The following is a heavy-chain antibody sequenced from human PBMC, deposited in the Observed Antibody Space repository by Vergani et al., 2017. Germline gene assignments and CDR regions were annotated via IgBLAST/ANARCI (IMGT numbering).Heavy chain of an antibody. V-gene: IGHV3-21*06. J-gene: IGHJ4*02. CDR2: ISGSSSYV. Sequence: EVHLVESGGGLVQPGGSLRLSCAASGFSFSSYSMNWVRQAPGKGLDWVASISGSSSYVFYRDSVEGRFTITRDNAKHSVYLQMNSLRAEDTAMYFCSRGLCDCTHIRCSPAYYWGQGTQVTVSS. CDR1: GFSFSSYS. D-gene: IGHD2-8*01. CDR3: SRGLCDCTHIRCSPAYY.